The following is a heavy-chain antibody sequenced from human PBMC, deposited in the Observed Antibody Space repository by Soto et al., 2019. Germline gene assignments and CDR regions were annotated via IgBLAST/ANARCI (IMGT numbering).Heavy chain of an antibody. CDR2: INTVATII. D-gene: IGHD3-16*01. Sequence: GRCLRLSCAVSGIPFNNYWMHWIRQAPGKGLVWVSHINTVATIINYGDSVKGRFTISRDNAENTLYLQMNSLGVEDTATSYCATDDGRGRRYWGQGTLVTVSS. CDR3: ATDDGRGRRY. CDR1: GIPFNNYW. V-gene: IGHV3-74*01. J-gene: IGHJ4*02.